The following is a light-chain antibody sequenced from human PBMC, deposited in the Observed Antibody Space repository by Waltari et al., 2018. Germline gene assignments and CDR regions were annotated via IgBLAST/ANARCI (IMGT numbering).Light chain of an antibody. J-gene: IGLJ3*02. V-gene: IGLV4-69*01. Sequence: QLVLTQSPSASASLGASAKVTCPLTSGHTNNAIACQQQQPERGPRFLVRINSDGSHKKGDGVPDRFSGSRSGTEFYLTISSLQSEDEGDYYCQTWDTAILLFGGGTKLSVL. CDR3: QTWDTAILL. CDR2: INSDGSH. CDR1: SGHTNNA.